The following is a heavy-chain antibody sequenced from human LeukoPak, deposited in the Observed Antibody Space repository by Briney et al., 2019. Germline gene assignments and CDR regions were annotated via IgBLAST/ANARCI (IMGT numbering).Heavy chain of an antibody. V-gene: IGHV3-7*05. J-gene: IGHJ6*02. CDR2: IKQDGSEE. Sequence: GGSLRLSCAASGFTFSSYWMSWVRQAPGRGLEWVANIKQDGSEEAYVGSVKGQFTISRDNAKNSLFLQMNTLRAEDTAVYYCARDPYSSTWSYGMDVWGQGTTVTVFS. CDR1: GFTFSSYW. D-gene: IGHD6-6*01. CDR3: ARDPYSSTWSYGMDV.